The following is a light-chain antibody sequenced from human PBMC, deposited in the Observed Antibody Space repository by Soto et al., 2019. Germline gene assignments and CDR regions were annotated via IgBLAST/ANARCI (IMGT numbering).Light chain of an antibody. V-gene: IGKV1-12*01. CDR3: QQTTHFPLT. CDR1: QGISSW. Sequence: DIQMTQSPSSVSASVGDRVTITCRASQGISSWLAWYQKKPGKAPKLLLFTASTLESGVPSRVSGSGSGTDFTLTISSLQPEDFATYYCQQTTHFPLTFGGGTKVEIK. CDR2: TAS. J-gene: IGKJ4*01.